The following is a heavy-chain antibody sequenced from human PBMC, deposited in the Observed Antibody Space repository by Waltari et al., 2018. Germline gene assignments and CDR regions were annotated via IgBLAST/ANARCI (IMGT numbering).Heavy chain of an antibody. V-gene: IGHV1-69*01. Sequence: QVQLVQSGAEVKKQGSSVRVSCKASGGTFSSAFINWVRQTPGQGLEWMGVFVPLFGTPHYAQRFQGRVTITADESTATAYMELSSLRSADTAIYYCARELGDTTDAFDIWGQGTMVTVSS. D-gene: IGHD1-26*01. CDR3: ARELGDTTDAFDI. CDR2: FVPLFGTP. CDR1: GGTFSSAF. J-gene: IGHJ3*02.